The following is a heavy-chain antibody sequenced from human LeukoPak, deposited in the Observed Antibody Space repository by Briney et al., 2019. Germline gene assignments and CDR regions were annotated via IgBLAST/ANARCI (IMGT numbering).Heavy chain of an antibody. D-gene: IGHD3-9*01. V-gene: IGHV1-2*06. Sequence: GASVKVSGKASGYTFTGYYMHWVRQAPGQGLEWMGRINPNSGGTNYAQKFQGRVTMTRDTSISTAYMELSRLRSDDTAVYYCARAGAYYDILTGRERRIIHDYYMDVWGKGTTVTVSS. CDR2: INPNSGGT. J-gene: IGHJ6*03. CDR3: ARAGAYYDILTGRERRIIHDYYMDV. CDR1: GYTFTGYY.